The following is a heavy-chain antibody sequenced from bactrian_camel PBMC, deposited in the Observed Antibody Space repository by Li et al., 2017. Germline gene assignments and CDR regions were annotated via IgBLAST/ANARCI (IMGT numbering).Heavy chain of an antibody. J-gene: IGHJ7*01. CDR2: IDSDGSA. Sequence: HVQLVESGGGSVQAGGSLRLSCVTSVNMSRACMGWLRQAPGKVREGVAAIDSDGSASYADSVKGRFTISQDNANGTLYLQMDSLRPEDTAMYYCASGPWGCCTRTKWEGGMNNWGKGTQVTVS. V-gene: IGHV3S53*01. D-gene: IGHD1*01. CDR1: VNMSRAC.